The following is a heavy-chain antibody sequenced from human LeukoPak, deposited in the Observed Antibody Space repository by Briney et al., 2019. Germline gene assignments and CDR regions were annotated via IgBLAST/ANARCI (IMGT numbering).Heavy chain of an antibody. Sequence: SETLSLTCTVSDGSITSSTYYWGWIRQPPGKGLEWIGSIYYSGSTNYNPSLKSRVTISVDKSKNQFSLKLSSVTAADTAVYYCARGRLGELSYFDYWGQGTLVTVSS. V-gene: IGHV4-39*07. CDR3: ARGRLGELSYFDY. J-gene: IGHJ4*02. CDR1: DGSITSSTYY. D-gene: IGHD3-16*02. CDR2: IYYSGST.